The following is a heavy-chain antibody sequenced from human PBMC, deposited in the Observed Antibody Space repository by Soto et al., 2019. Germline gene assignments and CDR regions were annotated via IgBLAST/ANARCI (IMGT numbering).Heavy chain of an antibody. J-gene: IGHJ4*02. D-gene: IGHD3-10*01. V-gene: IGHV4-31*03. Sequence: SETLSLTCTVSGGSITSGGYYWSWIRQRHGKDLECIGHISYTGSYYYVPSLKSRLSMTVDTSKNQFSLRLSSVTAADTAVYFCARGDGSGAYPHDYWGQGTLVTVSS. CDR1: GGSITSGGYY. CDR3: ARGDGSGAYPHDY. CDR2: ISYTGSY.